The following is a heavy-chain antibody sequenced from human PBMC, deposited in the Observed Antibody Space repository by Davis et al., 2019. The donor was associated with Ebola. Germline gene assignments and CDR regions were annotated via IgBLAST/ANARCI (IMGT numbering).Heavy chain of an antibody. J-gene: IGHJ4*02. D-gene: IGHD3-10*01. CDR2: INYSGST. CDR3: SERGSSV. CDR1: GGSISSSSYY. Sequence: PSETLSLTCTVSGGSISSSSYYWGWIRQPPGKGLEWIGSINYSGSTYYNPSLKSRATISVDTSKNQFSLKLTSVTAADTAMYYCSERGSSVWGQGTLVTVSS. V-gene: IGHV4-39*07.